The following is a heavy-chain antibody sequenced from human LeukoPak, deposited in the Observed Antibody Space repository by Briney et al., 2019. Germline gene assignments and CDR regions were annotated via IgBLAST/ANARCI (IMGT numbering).Heavy chain of an antibody. V-gene: IGHV4-59*01. D-gene: IGHD6-6*01. Sequence: SETLSLTCIVSGGSISSYYWSWIRQPPGKGLEWIGYIYYSGSTNYNPSLKSRVTISVDTSKNQFSLKLSSVTAADTAVYYCARGSSIAARGIDYWGQGTLVTVSS. CDR1: GGSISSYY. J-gene: IGHJ4*02. CDR3: ARGSSIAARGIDY. CDR2: IYYSGST.